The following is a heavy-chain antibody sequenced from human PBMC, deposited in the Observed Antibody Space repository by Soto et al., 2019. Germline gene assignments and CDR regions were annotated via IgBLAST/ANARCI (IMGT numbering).Heavy chain of an antibody. V-gene: IGHV4-59*08. D-gene: IGHD2-15*01. J-gene: IGHJ6*02. CDR3: ARQYCSGGSCYYYYGMDV. CDR1: GGSIRSYY. Sequence: SETLSLTCSVSGGSIRSYYWSWIRQSPEKGLEWIGYFYHSGNSNYNPSLKSRVTISVDTSKNQLSLSLRSVTAADTAVYYCARQYCSGGSCYYYYGMDVWGQGTTVTVSS. CDR2: FYHSGNS.